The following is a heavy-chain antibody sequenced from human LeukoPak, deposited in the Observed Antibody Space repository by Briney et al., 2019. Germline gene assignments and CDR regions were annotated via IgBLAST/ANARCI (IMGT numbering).Heavy chain of an antibody. CDR1: GYTFTGYF. J-gene: IGHJ4*02. CDR2: INLNSGGT. CDR3: ARDLSSTSNWEFDF. V-gene: IGHV1-2*06. D-gene: IGHD1-26*01. Sequence: ASVKASCKASGYTFTGYFMHWVRQAPGQGLEWMGRINLNSGGTYYAQNFQGRVTMTRDTSISTAYVELSRLTSDDTAMYYCARDLSSTSNWEFDFWGQGTLVTVSS.